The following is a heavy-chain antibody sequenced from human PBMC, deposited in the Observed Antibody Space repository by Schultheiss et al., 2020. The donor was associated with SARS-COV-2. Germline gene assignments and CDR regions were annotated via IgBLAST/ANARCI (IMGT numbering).Heavy chain of an antibody. V-gene: IGHV3-23*01. CDR2: ISGSGGST. J-gene: IGHJ6*01. D-gene: IGHD3-10*01. CDR3: AKGREAKVQGVIWGDPYGMDV. CDR1: GFTFSSYA. Sequence: GGSLRLSCAASGFTFSSYAMSWVRQAPGKGLEWVSAISGSGGSTYYADTVKGRFTISRDNSKNTLYLQMNSLRAEDTAVYYCAKGREAKVQGVIWGDPYGMDVWGQGTTVTVSS.